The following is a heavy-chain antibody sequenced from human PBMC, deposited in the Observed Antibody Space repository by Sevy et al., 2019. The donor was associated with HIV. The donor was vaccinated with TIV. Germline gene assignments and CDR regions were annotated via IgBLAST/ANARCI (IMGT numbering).Heavy chain of an antibody. J-gene: IGHJ2*01. V-gene: IGHV3-11*01. D-gene: IGHD3-10*01. CDR1: GFTYSDYY. CDR3: AREGSLRYFDL. Sequence: GGSLRLSCAASGFTYSDYYMSWIRQAPGRGLEWISYISSRGSTIYYADSGKGRFTISRDNAKNSLFLQMNSLRAEDTAVYYCAREGSLRYFDLWGRGTLVTVSS. CDR2: ISSRGSTI.